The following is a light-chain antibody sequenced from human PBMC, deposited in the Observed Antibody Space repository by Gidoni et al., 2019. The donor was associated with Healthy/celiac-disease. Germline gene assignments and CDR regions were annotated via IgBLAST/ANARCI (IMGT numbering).Light chain of an antibody. CDR1: QSVSSY. CDR3: QQRKT. J-gene: IGKJ1*01. CDR2: DAS. V-gene: IGKV3-11*01. Sequence: EIVLTQSPATLSLSPGERATLYCRASQSVSSYLAWYQQNPGQAPRLLIYDASNRATGIPARFSGRGSGTDFTLTISSLEPEDFAVYYCQQRKTFGQGTKVEIK.